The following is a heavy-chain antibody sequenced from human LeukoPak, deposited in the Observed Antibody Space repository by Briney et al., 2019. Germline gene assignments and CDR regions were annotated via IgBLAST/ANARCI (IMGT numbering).Heavy chain of an antibody. CDR2: IYPGDSDT. J-gene: IGHJ3*02. CDR3: ASPSIYDSSGYYAFDI. D-gene: IGHD3-22*01. Sequence: GESLKIPCKGSGYSFTNNWIGWVRQMPGKGLEWMGIIYPGDSDTGYSPSFQGQVTISADKSISTAYLQWSSLKASDSAMYYCASPSIYDSSGYYAFDIWGQGTMVTVSS. V-gene: IGHV5-51*01. CDR1: GYSFTNNW.